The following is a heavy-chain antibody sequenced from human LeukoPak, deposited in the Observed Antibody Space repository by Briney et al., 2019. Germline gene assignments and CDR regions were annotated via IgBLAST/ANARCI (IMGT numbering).Heavy chain of an antibody. J-gene: IGHJ3*02. D-gene: IGHD3-3*01. CDR1: GFTFSSYG. CDR2: IWYDGSNK. V-gene: IGHV3-33*01. Sequence: GRSLRLSCAASGFTFSSYGMHWVRQAPGKGLEWVAVIWYDGSNKYYADSVKGRFTISRDNSKNTLYLQMNSLRAEDTAVYYCARETYYDFWSGYYGDAFDIWGQGTMVTVSS. CDR3: ARETYYDFWSGYYGDAFDI.